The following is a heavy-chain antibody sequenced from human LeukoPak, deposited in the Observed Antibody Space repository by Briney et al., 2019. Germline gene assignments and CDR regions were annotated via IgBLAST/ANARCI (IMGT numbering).Heavy chain of an antibody. CDR2: INHSGST. D-gene: IGHD3-16*02. Sequence: SETLSLTCAVYGGSFSGYYWSWIRQPPGKGLEWIGEINHSGSTNYNPSLKSRVTISVDTSKNQFSLKLSSVTAADTAVYYCARGRVTVWGSYRHRTNNYYFDYWGQGTLVTVSS. CDR1: GGSFSGYY. CDR3: ARGRVTVWGSYRHRTNNYYFDY. J-gene: IGHJ4*02. V-gene: IGHV4-34*01.